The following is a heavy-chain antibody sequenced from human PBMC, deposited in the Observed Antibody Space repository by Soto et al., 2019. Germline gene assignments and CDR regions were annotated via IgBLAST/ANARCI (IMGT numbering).Heavy chain of an antibody. V-gene: IGHV4-59*08. D-gene: IGHD1-26*01. J-gene: IGHJ4*02. CDR2: IYYSGST. CDR1: GGSISSYY. CDR3: ARSYRSRFDF. Sequence: SETLSLTCTVSGGSISSYYWSWIRQPPGKGLEWIGYIYYSGSTNYNPSLKSRVTISVDTSKNQFSLKLSSVTAADTAVYYCARSYRSRFDFWGQGSLVPVSS.